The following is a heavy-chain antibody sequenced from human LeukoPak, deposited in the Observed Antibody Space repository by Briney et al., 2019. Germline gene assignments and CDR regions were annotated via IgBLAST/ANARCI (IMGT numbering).Heavy chain of an antibody. J-gene: IGHJ4*02. CDR1: GGTVSRYP. CDR3: ARDYDSSGCYFDY. Sequence: GASVKVSCKASGGTVSRYPISWARQAPGQGLEWMGGIIPIFGTANYAQKFQGRVTITADESTSTAYMELSSLRSEDTAVYYCARDYDSSGCYFDYWGQGTLVTVSS. D-gene: IGHD3-22*01. V-gene: IGHV1-69*13. CDR2: IIPIFGTA.